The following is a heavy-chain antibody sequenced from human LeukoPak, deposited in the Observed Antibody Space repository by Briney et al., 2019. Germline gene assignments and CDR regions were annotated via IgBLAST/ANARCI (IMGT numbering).Heavy chain of an antibody. Sequence: SETLSLTCTVSGGSISSGGYYWSWIRQHPGKGLEWIGYIYYSGSTYYNPSLKSRVTISVDTSNNQFSLKLSSVTAADTAVYYCARMYYDFWSGYFSEYYYYYMDVWGKGTTVTVSS. J-gene: IGHJ6*03. CDR1: GGSISSGGYY. CDR2: IYYSGST. D-gene: IGHD3-3*01. CDR3: ARMYYDFWSGYFSEYYYYYMDV. V-gene: IGHV4-31*03.